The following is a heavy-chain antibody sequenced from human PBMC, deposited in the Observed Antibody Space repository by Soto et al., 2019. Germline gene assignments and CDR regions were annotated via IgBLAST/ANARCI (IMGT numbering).Heavy chain of an antibody. D-gene: IGHD1-1*01. CDR3: ARGERATTAY. J-gene: IGHJ4*02. V-gene: IGHV3-74*01. CDR1: GLIFSSYW. CDR2: INPDGSST. Sequence: EAQLVEPGGGLVQPGGSLRLSCAASGLIFSSYWMHWVRQAPGKGLVWLSRINPDGSSTNKVDSVKGRFTISRDNAKNTLYLQMNSPRGEVTAVYYCARGERATTAYWRQGTLVTVSS.